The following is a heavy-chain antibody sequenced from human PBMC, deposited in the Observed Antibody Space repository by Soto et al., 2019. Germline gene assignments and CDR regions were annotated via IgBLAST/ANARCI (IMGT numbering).Heavy chain of an antibody. J-gene: IGHJ5*02. V-gene: IGHV4-34*01. CDR1: GGSFSGYY. Sequence: SETLSLTCAVYGGSFSGYYWSWIRQPPGKGLEWIGEINHSGSTNYNPSLKSRVTISVDTSKNQFSLKLSSVTAADTAVYYCARTGVDNWFDPWGQGTLVTVSS. CDR2: INHSGST. D-gene: IGHD2-8*01. CDR3: ARTGVDNWFDP.